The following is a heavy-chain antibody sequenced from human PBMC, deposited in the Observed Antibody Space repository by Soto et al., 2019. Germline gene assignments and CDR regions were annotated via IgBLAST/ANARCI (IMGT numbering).Heavy chain of an antibody. Sequence: PGGSLRLSCAASGFTFSSYGMHWVRQAPGKGLEWVAVIWYDGSNKYYADSVKGRFTISRDNSKNTLYLQMNSLRAEDTAVYYCARDQQYDSSGPPVPLDYWGQGTLVTVSS. V-gene: IGHV3-33*01. CDR1: GFTFSSYG. CDR2: IWYDGSNK. CDR3: ARDQQYDSSGPPVPLDY. J-gene: IGHJ4*02. D-gene: IGHD3-22*01.